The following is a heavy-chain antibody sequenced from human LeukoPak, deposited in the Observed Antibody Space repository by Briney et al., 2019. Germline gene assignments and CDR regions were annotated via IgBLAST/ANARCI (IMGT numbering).Heavy chain of an antibody. V-gene: IGHV1-69*13. CDR2: IIPIFGTA. CDR1: GGTFSSYA. Sequence: SVKVSCKASGGTFSSYAISWVRQAPGQGLEWMGGIIPIFGTANYAQKFQGRVTITADESTSTAYMELSSLRSEDTAVYYCARLVVPAAIRNYYYGMDVWGQGTTVTVSS. J-gene: IGHJ6*02. D-gene: IGHD2-2*02. CDR3: ARLVVPAAIRNYYYGMDV.